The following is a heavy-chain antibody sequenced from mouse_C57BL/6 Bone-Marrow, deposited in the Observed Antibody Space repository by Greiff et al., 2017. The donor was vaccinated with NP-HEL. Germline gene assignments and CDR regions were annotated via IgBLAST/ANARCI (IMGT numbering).Heavy chain of an antibody. V-gene: IGHV1-50*01. D-gene: IGHD1-1*01. CDR2: IDPSDGYT. CDR1: GYTFTSYW. CDR3: ARRYYGSSRGFAY. J-gene: IGHJ3*01. Sequence: VQLQQSGAELVKPGASVKLSCKASGYTFTSYWMQWVKQRPGQGLEWIGEIDPSDGYTNYNQKFKGKATLTVDTSSSTAYMQLSSLTSEDSAVYYCARRYYGSSRGFAYGGQGTLVTVSA.